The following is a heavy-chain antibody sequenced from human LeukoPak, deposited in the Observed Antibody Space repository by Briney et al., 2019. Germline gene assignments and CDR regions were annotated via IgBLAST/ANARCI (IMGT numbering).Heavy chain of an antibody. CDR2: IYYSGST. J-gene: IGHJ2*01. CDR1: GGSISSYS. CDR3: ARPPGL. Sequence: PSETLSLTCTISGGSISSYSWNWIRQPPGKGLERIGYIYYSGSTNYNPSLKSRVTISVDASKNQFSLRLTSVTAADTAVYYCARPPGLWGRGTLVTVSS. V-gene: IGHV4-59*08.